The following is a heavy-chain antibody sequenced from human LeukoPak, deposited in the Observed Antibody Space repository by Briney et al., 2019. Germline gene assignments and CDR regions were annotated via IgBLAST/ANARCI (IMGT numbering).Heavy chain of an antibody. Sequence: SSQTLSLTCTVSGGSISSGGYYWSWIRQHPGKGLEWIGYIYYSGSTYYNPSLKSRVTISVDTSKNQFSLKLSSVTAADTAVYYCARGAAGWFDPWGQGTLVTVSS. V-gene: IGHV4-31*03. J-gene: IGHJ5*02. CDR3: ARGAAGWFDP. CDR1: GGSISSGGYY. CDR2: IYYSGST.